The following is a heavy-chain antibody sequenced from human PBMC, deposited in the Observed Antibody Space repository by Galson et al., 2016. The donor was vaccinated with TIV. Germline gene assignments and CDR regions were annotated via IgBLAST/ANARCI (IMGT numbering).Heavy chain of an antibody. Sequence: SGGTVSSYAISWVRQAPGQGLEWMGRIIPIARTANYAQKFQGRLTITADEFTRTAYMELSSLRSDDTAVYYCASGWSGAVAYYYMDVWGKGTTVTVSS. CDR2: IIPIARTA. CDR3: ASGWSGAVAYYYMDV. J-gene: IGHJ6*03. CDR1: GGTVSSYA. V-gene: IGHV1-69*11. D-gene: IGHD1-26*01.